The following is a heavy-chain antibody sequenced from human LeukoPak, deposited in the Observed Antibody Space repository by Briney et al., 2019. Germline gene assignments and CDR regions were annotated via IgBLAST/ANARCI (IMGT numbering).Heavy chain of an antibody. V-gene: IGHV3-7*01. CDR2: INQDDSQI. D-gene: IGHD3-10*01. J-gene: IGHJ4*02. CDR1: GFTFNKYW. Sequence: PGRTLRLSCAASGFTFNKYWLTWVRHAPGKGLERVANINQDDSQIYYLESVEGRFTITRDNANNSRHLQMNRLRAEDTAVYYCARGYYYSGTYYLSFFDYWGQGTLVTVSS. CDR3: ARGYYYSGTYYLSFFDY.